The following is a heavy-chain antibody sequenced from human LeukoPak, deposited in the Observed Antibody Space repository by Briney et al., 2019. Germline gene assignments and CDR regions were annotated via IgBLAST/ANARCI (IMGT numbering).Heavy chain of an antibody. J-gene: IGHJ6*02. Sequence: GASVKVSCKASGYTFTSYGINWVRQAPGQGLEWMGWISPYNGNTKYTQKVQGRVTMTTDTSTSTAYMELRSLRSDDTALYYCARDHIIIWSMLYYDMDVWGQGTTVTVSS. CDR3: ARDHIIIWSMLYYDMDV. D-gene: IGHD3-3*02. CDR1: GYTFTSYG. CDR2: ISPYNGNT. V-gene: IGHV1-18*01.